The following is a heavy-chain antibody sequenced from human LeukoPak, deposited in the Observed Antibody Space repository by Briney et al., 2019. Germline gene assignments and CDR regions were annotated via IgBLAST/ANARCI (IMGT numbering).Heavy chain of an antibody. CDR1: GGSISSSGYY. V-gene: IGHV4-39*01. CDR2: IYYTGST. CDR3: ATLGILRYFDWEIYNWFDP. D-gene: IGHD3-9*01. Sequence: SETLSLTCTVSGGSISSSGYYWVWIRQPPGKGLEWIGSIYYTGSTYYNPSLKSRVTISVDTSKNQFSLKLSSVTAADTAVYYCATLGILRYFDWEIYNWFDPWGQGTLVTVSS. J-gene: IGHJ5*02.